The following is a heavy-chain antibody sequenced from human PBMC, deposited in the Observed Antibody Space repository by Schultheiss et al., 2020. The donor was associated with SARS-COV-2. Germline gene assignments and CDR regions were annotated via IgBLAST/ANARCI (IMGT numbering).Heavy chain of an antibody. D-gene: IGHD2-2*01. CDR3: AIKCSSTTCHSFGMDV. CDR1: GFSFINHG. Sequence: GGSLRLSCAASGFSFINHGMHWVRQAPGKGLEWVAVIWNDGSKEDYADSVKGRFTISRDNSKNTLYLQMNSLRAEDTAVYYCAIKCSSTTCHSFGMDVWGQGTTVTVSS. CDR2: IWNDGSKE. V-gene: IGHV3-33*08. J-gene: IGHJ6*02.